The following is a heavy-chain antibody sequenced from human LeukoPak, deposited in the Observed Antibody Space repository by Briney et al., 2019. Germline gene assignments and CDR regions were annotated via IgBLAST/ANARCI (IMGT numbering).Heavy chain of an antibody. CDR1: GGSISSDY. Sequence: SETLSLTCTVSGGSISSDYWSWIRQPPGKGLEWIGYIYYSGSTNYNPSLKSRVTISVDTSKNQFSLKLSSVTAADTAVYYCARGGLSYQSNAFDIWGQGTMVTVSS. J-gene: IGHJ3*02. D-gene: IGHD2-2*01. V-gene: IGHV4-59*01. CDR3: ARGGLSYQSNAFDI. CDR2: IYYSGST.